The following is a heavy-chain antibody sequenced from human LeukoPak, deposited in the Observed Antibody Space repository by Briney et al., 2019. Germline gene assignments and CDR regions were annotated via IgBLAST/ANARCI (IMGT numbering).Heavy chain of an antibody. D-gene: IGHD3-22*01. CDR2: ISSSSTYK. J-gene: IGHJ1*01. Sequence: GGSLRLSCAASGFTFSSYSMNWVRQAPGKGLEWVSSISSSSTYKYYADSLKGRFTISRDNAKNSLYLQMNSLRAEDTAVNYCARDDDSSGFSKFFYHWGQGTLVTVSS. V-gene: IGHV3-21*01. CDR1: GFTFSSYS. CDR3: ARDDDSSGFSKFFYH.